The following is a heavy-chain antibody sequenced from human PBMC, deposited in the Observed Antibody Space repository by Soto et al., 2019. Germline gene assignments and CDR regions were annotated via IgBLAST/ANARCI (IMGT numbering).Heavy chain of an antibody. Sequence: ASGKVSCKVSGYTLTELSMHGVRQAPGKGLEWMGGFDPEDGETIYAQKFQGRVTMTEDTSTDTAYMELSSLRSEDTAVYYCATVLRRYDILTGPSDYWRQATLVPVPS. V-gene: IGHV1-24*01. D-gene: IGHD3-9*01. CDR2: FDPEDGET. CDR3: ATVLRRYDILTGPSDY. J-gene: IGHJ4*02. CDR1: GYTLTELS.